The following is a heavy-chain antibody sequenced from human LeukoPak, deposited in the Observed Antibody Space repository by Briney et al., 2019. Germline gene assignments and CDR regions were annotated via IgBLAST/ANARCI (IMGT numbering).Heavy chain of an antibody. CDR1: GYTFTGYY. D-gene: IGHD5-24*01. Sequence: EASVKVSCKASGYTFTGYYMHWVRQAPGQGLEWMGRINPNSGGTNSPQTCRGSVPLTGDTPISTSYLELTSLRSDTPAVSSCAKGQIATPFDPWGQGTLVTVSS. V-gene: IGHV1-2*06. CDR2: INPNSGGT. J-gene: IGHJ5*02. CDR3: AKGQIATPFDP.